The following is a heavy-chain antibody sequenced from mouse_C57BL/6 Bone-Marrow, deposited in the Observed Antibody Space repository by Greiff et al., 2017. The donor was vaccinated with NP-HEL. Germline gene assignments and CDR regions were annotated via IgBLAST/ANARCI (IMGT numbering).Heavy chain of an antibody. J-gene: IGHJ2*01. CDR1: GFTFSDFY. V-gene: IGHV7-1*01. D-gene: IGHD3-2*02. Sequence: EVQLVESGGGLVQSGRSLRLSCATSGFTFSDFYMEWVRQAPGKGLEWIAASRNKANDYTTEYSASVKGRFIVSRDTSQSILYLQMNALRAEDTAIYYCARDAQTAQARGYWGQGTTLTVSS. CDR3: ARDAQTAQARGY. CDR2: SRNKANDYTT.